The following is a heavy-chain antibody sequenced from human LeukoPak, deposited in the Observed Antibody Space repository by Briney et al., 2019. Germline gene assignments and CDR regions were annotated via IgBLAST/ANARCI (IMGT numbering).Heavy chain of an antibody. CDR2: ISISSTTI. CDR3: ARDTHYSFDY. CDR1: GFIFSSYS. D-gene: IGHD2-21*01. V-gene: IGHV3-48*01. J-gene: IGHJ4*02. Sequence: PGGSLRLSCAASGFIFSSYSMNWVRQAPGKGLEWVSYISISSTTISYADSVRGRFTISSDNAKNSLYLQMNSRRAEDTAVYYCARDTHYSFDYWGQGTLVIVSS.